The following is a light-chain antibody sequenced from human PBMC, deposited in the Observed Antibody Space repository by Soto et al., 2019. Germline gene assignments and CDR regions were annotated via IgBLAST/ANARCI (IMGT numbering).Light chain of an antibody. Sequence: DIQMTQSPSSVSASVGDRVTITCRASQDIGSRLAWYQQSPGRAPNLLIYAASSLQSGVPSRFSGSRSGTDFTLTISSLQPEDFATYYCQQVNSFPLTFGGGTKVEIK. CDR3: QQVNSFPLT. CDR1: QDIGSR. CDR2: AAS. J-gene: IGKJ4*01. V-gene: IGKV1-12*01.